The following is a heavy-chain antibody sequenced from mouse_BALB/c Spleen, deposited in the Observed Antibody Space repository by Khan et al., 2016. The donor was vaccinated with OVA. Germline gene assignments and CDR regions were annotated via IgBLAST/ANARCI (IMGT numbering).Heavy chain of an antibody. Sequence: VELVESGPGLVAPSQSLSITCTISGFSLTNYGVHWVRQPPGKGLEWLVVIWHDGSTTYNSALKSRLTISKDNSKNQVFLKMNSLQTDDTAMYFCARQPYYHYNIMDYWGQGTSVTVSS. D-gene: IGHD2-10*01. V-gene: IGHV2-6-1*01. J-gene: IGHJ4*01. CDR2: IWHDGST. CDR3: ARQPYYHYNIMDY. CDR1: GFSLTNYG.